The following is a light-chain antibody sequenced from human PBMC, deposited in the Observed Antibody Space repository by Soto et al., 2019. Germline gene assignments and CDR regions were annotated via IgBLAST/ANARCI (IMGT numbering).Light chain of an antibody. CDR1: RDVGSD. Sequence: QMTQSPSYLSASVGEKIIITCRASRDVGSDVSWYQQKPGQAPKLLIYAASNLYTGVPSRFSGSRSGTEFTLTISSLQPEDFASYYCLQDYGDSWTFGQGTKVDI. CDR3: LQDYGDSWT. CDR2: AAS. J-gene: IGKJ1*01. V-gene: IGKV1-6*01.